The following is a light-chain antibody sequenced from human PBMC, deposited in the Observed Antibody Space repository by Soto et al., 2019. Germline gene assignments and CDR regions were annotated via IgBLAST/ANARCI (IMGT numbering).Light chain of an antibody. CDR3: QQYGSSLIT. J-gene: IGKJ5*01. V-gene: IGKV3-20*01. Sequence: EIVLTQSPATLSVPPGERATLSCRASHSRSSNLAWYQQKPGQAPRLLIYGASTRVTGIPARFSGSGSGTDFTRTISRLEPEDFAVYYCQQYGSSLITCGQETRLE. CDR2: GAS. CDR1: HSRSSN.